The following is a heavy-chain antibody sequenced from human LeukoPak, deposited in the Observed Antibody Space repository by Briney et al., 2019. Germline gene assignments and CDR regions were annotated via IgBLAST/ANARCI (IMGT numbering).Heavy chain of an antibody. V-gene: IGHV3-23*01. D-gene: IGHD6-13*01. CDR3: TKNRLLDDTGSWYTY. Sequence: GGSLRLSCGASGFTFRTYAMSWVRQAPGKGLEWVSGISDGGGRTFYAESVRSRFTVSRDNSRNTLYLRMNSLRAEDTAIYYCTKNRLLDDTGSWYTYWGQGTLVTVSS. CDR2: ISDGGGRT. CDR1: GFTFRTYA. J-gene: IGHJ4*02.